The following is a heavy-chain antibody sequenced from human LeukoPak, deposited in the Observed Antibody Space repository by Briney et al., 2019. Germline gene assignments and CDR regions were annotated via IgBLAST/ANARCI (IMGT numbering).Heavy chain of an antibody. CDR1: GYTFTSYG. CDR3: ARGLTTSDDY. CDR2: MNPNSGNT. J-gene: IGHJ4*02. V-gene: IGHV1-8*02. Sequence: ASVKVSCKASGYTFTSYGISWVRQAPGQGLEWMGWMNPNSGNTGYAQKFQGRVTMTRNTSISTAYMELSSLRSEDTAVYYCARGLTTSDDYWGQGTLVTVSS. D-gene: IGHD1-1*01.